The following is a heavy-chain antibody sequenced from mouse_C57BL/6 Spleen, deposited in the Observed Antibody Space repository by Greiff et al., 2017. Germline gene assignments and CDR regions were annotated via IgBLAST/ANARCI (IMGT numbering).Heavy chain of an antibody. CDR2: IYPGSGNT. V-gene: IGHV1-66*01. J-gene: IGHJ2*01. CDR1: GYSFTSYY. CDR3: ARFYYGSSWEFDY. D-gene: IGHD1-1*01. Sequence: QVQLQESGPELVKPGASVKISCKASGYSFTSYYIHWVKQRPGQGLEWIGWIYPGSGNTKYNEKFKGKATLTADTSSSTAYMQLSSLTSEDSAVXYCARFYYGSSWEFDYWGQGTTLTVSS.